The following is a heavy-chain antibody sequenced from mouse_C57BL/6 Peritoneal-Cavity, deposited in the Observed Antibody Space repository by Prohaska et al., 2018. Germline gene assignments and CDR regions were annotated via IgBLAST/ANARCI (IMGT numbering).Heavy chain of an antibody. Sequence: EVQLLETGGGLVQPGGSRGLSCEGSGFTFSGFWMSWVRQTPGKTREWIGDINSDGSAINYAPSIKDRITIFRDNDKSTLYLQMSNVRSEDTATYFCRRYHDGYWYFDVWGTGTTVTVSS. CDR2: INSDGSAI. V-gene: IGHV11-2*01. CDR3: RRYHDGYWYFDV. CDR1: GFTFSGFW. D-gene: IGHD2-12*01. J-gene: IGHJ1*03.